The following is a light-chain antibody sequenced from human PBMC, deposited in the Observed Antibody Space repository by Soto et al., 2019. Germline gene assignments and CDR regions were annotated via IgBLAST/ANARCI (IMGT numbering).Light chain of an antibody. V-gene: IGLV1-47*01. CDR1: SSTIGSNY. J-gene: IGLJ3*02. CDR3: ATWEDNLTARV. CDR2: RNN. Sequence: VLIQPPSASGTPGQRAPISCSGSSSTIGSNYVYWFQQLPGAAPKLLIYRNNQRPSGVPDRFSGSKSGTSASLAISGLRSEDEADFYCATWEDNLTARVFGGGTKLTVL.